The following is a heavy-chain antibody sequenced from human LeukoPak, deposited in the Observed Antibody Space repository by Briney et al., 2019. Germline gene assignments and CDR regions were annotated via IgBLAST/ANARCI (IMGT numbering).Heavy chain of an antibody. V-gene: IGHV1-69*06. D-gene: IGHD2-21*02. CDR3: ARGGYLAYCGGDCHRYFDY. CDR1: GGTFSSHG. J-gene: IGHJ4*02. CDR2: IFPVFGRA. Sequence: EASVKVSCKASGGTFSSHGISWVRQPPGQGLEWMGGIFPVFGRAIYAQKFQGRVTITADKSTTTAHMELSSLKSEDTAVYYCARGGYLAYCGGDCHRYFDYWAREPWSASPQ.